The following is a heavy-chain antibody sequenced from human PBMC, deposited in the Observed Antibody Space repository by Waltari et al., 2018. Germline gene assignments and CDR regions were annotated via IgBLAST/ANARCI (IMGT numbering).Heavy chain of an antibody. D-gene: IGHD4-17*01. CDR3: ASSLYGDYTQIWGRVFDY. V-gene: IGHV3-23*01. CDR2: SSGSGGST. CDR1: GFTFRSYA. J-gene: IGHJ4*02. Sequence: VQLLESGGGLVQSGGSLRLSCAASGFTFRSYAMNWVRQAPGKGVEWVSVSSGSGGSTAYADSVKGRFTISRDNSKNTLYLQMNNLRVEDTAVYYCASSLYGDYTQIWGRVFDYWGQGTLVTVSS.